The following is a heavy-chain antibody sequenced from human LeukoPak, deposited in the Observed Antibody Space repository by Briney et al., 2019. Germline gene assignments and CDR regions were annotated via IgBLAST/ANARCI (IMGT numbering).Heavy chain of an antibody. CDR1: GGSFSGYY. J-gene: IGHJ4*02. V-gene: IGHV4-34*01. D-gene: IGHD3-10*01. CDR2: INHSGST. Sequence: SETLSLTCALYGGSFSGYYWSWSRQPPGKGLEWIGEINHSGSTNYNPSLKSRVTISVDTSKNQFSLKLTSVTAADTAVYYCARGLGLYGTPYYWGQGTLVTVSS. CDR3: ARGLGLYGTPYY.